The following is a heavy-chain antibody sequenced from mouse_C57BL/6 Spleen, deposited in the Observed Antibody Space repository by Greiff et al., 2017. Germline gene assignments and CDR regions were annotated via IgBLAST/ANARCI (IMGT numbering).Heavy chain of an antibody. V-gene: IGHV5-9-1*02. J-gene: IGHJ1*03. Sequence: EVKLVESGEGLVKPGGSLKLSCAASGFTFSSYAMSWVRQTPEKRLEWVAYISSGGDYIYYADTVKGRFTISRDNARNTLYLQMSSLKSEDTAMYYCTRAPGDYDGYFDVWGTGTTVTVSS. CDR1: GFTFSSYA. D-gene: IGHD2-4*01. CDR2: ISSGGDYI. CDR3: TRAPGDYDGYFDV.